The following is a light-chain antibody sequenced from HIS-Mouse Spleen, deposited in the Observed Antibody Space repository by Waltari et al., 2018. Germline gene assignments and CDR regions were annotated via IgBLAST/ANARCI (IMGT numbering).Light chain of an antibody. Sequence: QSALTQPPSASGSPGQSVTISCTGTSRAVGRYTYVSWYQQHPGKAPKLMIYEVSKRPSGVPDRFSGSKSGNTASLTVSGLQAEDEADYYCSSYAGSNNYVFGTGTKVTVL. J-gene: IGLJ1*01. V-gene: IGLV2-8*01. CDR1: SRAVGRYTY. CDR2: EVS. CDR3: SSYAGSNNYV.